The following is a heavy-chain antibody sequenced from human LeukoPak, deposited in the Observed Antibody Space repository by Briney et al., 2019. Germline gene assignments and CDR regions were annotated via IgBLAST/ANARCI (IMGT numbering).Heavy chain of an antibody. J-gene: IGHJ4*02. CDR1: GFTFDDYA. CDR3: AKGWVVVTALHFDY. V-gene: IGHV3-9*01. D-gene: IGHD2-21*02. CDR2: ISWNSGSI. Sequence: GGSLRLSCAASGFTFDDYAMHWVRQAPGKGLEWVSGISWNSGSIGYADSVKGRFTISRDNAKNSLYLQMNSLRAEDTAVYYCAKGWVVVTALHFDYWGQGTLVTVSS.